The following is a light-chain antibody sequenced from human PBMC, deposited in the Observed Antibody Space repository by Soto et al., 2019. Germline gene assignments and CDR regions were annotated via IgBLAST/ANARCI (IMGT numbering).Light chain of an antibody. CDR1: SSDVGGYNY. CDR2: DVS. J-gene: IGLJ1*01. Sequence: QSALTQPRSVSGSPGQSVTISCTGTSSDVGGYNYVSWYQQDPGKAPKLMIYDVSKRPSGVPDRFSASKFANTASLTISVLQAEDEADYYCCSYAGNYTYVFGTGTKLTVL. V-gene: IGLV2-11*01. CDR3: CSYAGNYTYV.